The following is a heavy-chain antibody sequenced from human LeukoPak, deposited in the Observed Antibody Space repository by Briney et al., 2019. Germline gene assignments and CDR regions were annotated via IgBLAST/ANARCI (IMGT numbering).Heavy chain of an antibody. V-gene: IGHV4-39*01. Sequence: SETLSLTCSVSGGSITTTYYCSWIRQPPGGGLEGIASLYHSGNSNYNPSLKSRVTMSVDTSKNQFSLQLTSMTAADTAIYYCTRHQTNFYGSGAPFDPWGQGTLVTVSS. D-gene: IGHD3-10*01. CDR2: LYHSGNS. CDR3: TRHQTNFYGSGAPFDP. CDR1: GGSITTTYY. J-gene: IGHJ5*02.